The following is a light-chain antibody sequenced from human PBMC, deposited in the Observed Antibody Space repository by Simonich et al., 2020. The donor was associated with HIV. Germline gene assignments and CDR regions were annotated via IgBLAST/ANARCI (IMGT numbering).Light chain of an antibody. CDR3: QQYNSWPPWT. Sequence: EIVMTQSPATLSVSPGERATLSCRASQSVSSNLAWYQQKPGQAPRLLITGAPTRATGIPARFSGSGSGTECTLTISSMQSEDFAVYYCQQYNSWPPWTFGQGTKVEIK. J-gene: IGKJ1*01. CDR1: QSVSSN. V-gene: IGKV3-15*01. CDR2: GAP.